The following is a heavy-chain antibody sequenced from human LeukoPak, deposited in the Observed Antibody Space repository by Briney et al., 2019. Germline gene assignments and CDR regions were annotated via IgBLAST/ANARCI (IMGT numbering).Heavy chain of an antibody. CDR2: IYYSGST. CDR3: MMAYESGGYRGLGYFDY. V-gene: IGHV4-39*01. J-gene: IGHJ4*02. CDR1: GGSISSSSYY. Sequence: SETLSLTCTVSGGSISSSSYYWGWIRQAPGKGLEWIGSIYYSGSTYYNPSLKSRVAISVDTSKTQFSLKLSSVTAADTAVFYCMMAYESGGYRGLGYFDYWGQGTLVTVSS. D-gene: IGHD3-22*01.